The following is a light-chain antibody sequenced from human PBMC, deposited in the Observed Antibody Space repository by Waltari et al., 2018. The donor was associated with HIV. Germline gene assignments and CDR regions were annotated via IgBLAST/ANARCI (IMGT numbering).Light chain of an antibody. J-gene: IGKJ2*01. CDR2: AAS. V-gene: IGKV1-27*01. CDR3: QNYNSAPRT. CDR1: EDVRNF. Sequence: SASVADRVPITCRASEDVRNFLAWYQQNPGRVPSLLIYAASTLHSGVASRFSGTGSGTDFILTIDSLQPEDVATYFCQNYNSAPRTFGPGTKLEI.